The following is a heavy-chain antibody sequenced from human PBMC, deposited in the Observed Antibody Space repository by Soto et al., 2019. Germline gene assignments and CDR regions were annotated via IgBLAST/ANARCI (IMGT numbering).Heavy chain of an antibody. D-gene: IGHD6-6*01. CDR2: ISPNSGGT. V-gene: IGHV1-2*04. J-gene: IGHJ6*02. CDR1: GYSLTGYY. CDR3: ARNSVSSSSFYYYYYYGMDV. Sequence: ASLKVSCKAAGYSLTGYYMHWVRQAPGQGLEWMGWISPNSGGTNYAQKFQGWVTMTRDTSISTAYMELSRLRSDDTAVYYCARNSVSSSSFYYYYYYGMDVWGQGTTVTVSS.